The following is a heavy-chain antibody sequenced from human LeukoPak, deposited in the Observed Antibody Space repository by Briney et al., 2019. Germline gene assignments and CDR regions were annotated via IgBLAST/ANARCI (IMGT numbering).Heavy chain of an antibody. CDR1: GGTFSSYA. CDR2: IIPIFGTA. V-gene: IGHV1-69*05. D-gene: IGHD3-22*01. J-gene: IGHJ2*01. Sequence: GASVKVSCKASGGTFSSYAISWVRQAPGQGLEWTGGIIPIFGTANYAQKFQGRVTITTDESTTTAYMELSSLRFEGTAVYYCARDGVERYYYDSSGYYPDWYFDLWGRGTLVTVSS. CDR3: ARDGVERYYYDSSGYYPDWYFDL.